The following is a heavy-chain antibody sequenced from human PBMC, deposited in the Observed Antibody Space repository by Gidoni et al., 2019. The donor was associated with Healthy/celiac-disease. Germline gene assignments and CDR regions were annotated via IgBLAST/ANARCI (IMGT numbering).Heavy chain of an antibody. CDR1: GYTFTSYG. CDR3: ARNRIAVAGTLPDDYYYYGMDV. D-gene: IGHD6-19*01. J-gene: IGHJ6*02. V-gene: IGHV1-18*01. Sequence: QVQLVQSGAEVKKPGASVKVSCTASGYTFTSYGISWLRQAPGQGLEWMGWISAYNGNTNYAQKLQGRVTMTTDTSTSTAYMELRSLRSDDTAVYYCARNRIAVAGTLPDDYYYYGMDVWGQGTTVTVSS. CDR2: ISAYNGNT.